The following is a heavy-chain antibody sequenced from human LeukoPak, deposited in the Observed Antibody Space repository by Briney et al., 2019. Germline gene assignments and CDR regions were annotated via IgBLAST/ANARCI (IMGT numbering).Heavy chain of an antibody. CDR2: INAGNGNA. J-gene: IGHJ4*02. D-gene: IGHD3-9*01. CDR1: GYTFTSYA. CDR3: ARNDILTGYYGPDY. V-gene: IGHV1-3*01. Sequence: ASVKVSCKASGYTFTSYAMHWVRQAPGQRLEWMGWINAGNGNAKYSQKFQGRVTITRDTSASTAYMELSSLRSEDTAVYYCARNDILTGYYGPDYWGQGTLVTVSS.